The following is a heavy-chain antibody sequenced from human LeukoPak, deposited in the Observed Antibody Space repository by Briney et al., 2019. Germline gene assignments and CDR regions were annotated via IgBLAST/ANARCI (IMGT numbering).Heavy chain of an antibody. CDR1: GFTFSSYS. CDR2: ISSSSSTI. D-gene: IGHD5-18*01. CDR3: ARGGTTAMVWYYYYGMDV. J-gene: IGHJ6*02. V-gene: IGHV3-48*01. Sequence: GRSQRLFCAASGFTFSSYSMSWVRQAPGKGRECVSYISSSSSTIYYADSVKGRFTISRDNAKNSLYLQMNSLRAEDTAVYYCARGGTTAMVWYYYYGMDVWGQGTTVTVSS.